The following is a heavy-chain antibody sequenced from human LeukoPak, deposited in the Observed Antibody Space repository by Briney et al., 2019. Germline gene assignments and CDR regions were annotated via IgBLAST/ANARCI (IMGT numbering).Heavy chain of an antibody. D-gene: IGHD6-25*01. V-gene: IGHV4-4*07. CDR1: GGSISSYY. Sequence: PSETLSLTCTVSGGSISSYYWSWIRQPAGKGLEWIGRIYTSGSTNYNPSLKSRVTMSVDTSKNQFSLKLSSVTAADTAVYYCARPSHSGYLDGGAFDIWGQGTMVTVSS. J-gene: IGHJ3*02. CDR2: IYTSGST. CDR3: ARPSHSGYLDGGAFDI.